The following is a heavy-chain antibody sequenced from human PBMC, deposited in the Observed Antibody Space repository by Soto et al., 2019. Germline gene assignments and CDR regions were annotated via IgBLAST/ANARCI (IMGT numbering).Heavy chain of an antibody. CDR2: ISSSSSYI. J-gene: IGHJ6*02. V-gene: IGHV3-21*01. CDR1: GFTFSSYS. CDR3: ARVSRPYYYGSGNRRPPYYYGMDV. Sequence: EVQLVESGGGLVKPGGSLRLSCAASGFTFSSYSMNWVRQAPGKGLEWVSSISSSSSYIYYADSVKGRFTISRDNAKNSLYLQMNSLRAEDTAVYYCARVSRPYYYGSGNRRPPYYYGMDVWGQGTTVTVSS. D-gene: IGHD3-10*01.